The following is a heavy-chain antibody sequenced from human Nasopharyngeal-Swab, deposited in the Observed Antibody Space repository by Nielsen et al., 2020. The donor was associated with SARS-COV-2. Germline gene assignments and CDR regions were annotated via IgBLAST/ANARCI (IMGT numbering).Heavy chain of an antibody. V-gene: IGHV3-7*01. CDR3: WRMTAYGKDV. Sequence: GGSLRLSCAASGFTFSSYWMSWVRQAPGKGLEWVANIKQDGSEKYYVDSVKGRFTISRDNAKNSVYLQMNSLRAEDTAVYFCWRMTAYGKDVWGHGTTVNVYS. J-gene: IGHJ6*02. CDR1: GFTFSSYW. CDR2: IKQDGSEK. D-gene: IGHD2-8*01.